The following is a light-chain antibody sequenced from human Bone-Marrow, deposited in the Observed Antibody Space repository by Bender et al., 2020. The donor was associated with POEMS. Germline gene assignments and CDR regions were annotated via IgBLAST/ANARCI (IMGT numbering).Light chain of an antibody. Sequence: SYVLTQPPSVSVAPGQTARISCGGDKIESVTVHWYQQKSGQAPVLVISEDTKRRSGIPERFSGSSSGTMATLTISGAQVDDEADYYCFSADSTGNERLFGGGTKLTVL. CDR1: KIESVT. J-gene: IGLJ3*02. CDR3: FSADSTGNERL. CDR2: EDT. V-gene: IGLV3-10*01.